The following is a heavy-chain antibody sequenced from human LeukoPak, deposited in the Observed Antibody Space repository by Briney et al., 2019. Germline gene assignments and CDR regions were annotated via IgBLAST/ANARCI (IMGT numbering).Heavy chain of an antibody. CDR3: TTAWKWLHYFDY. CDR2: IKSKTDGGTT. CDR1: GFTFSNAW. J-gene: IGHJ4*02. D-gene: IGHD6-19*01. Sequence: GGSLRLSCAASGFTFSNAWMSWVRQAPGKGLEWVGRIKSKTDGGTTDYTAPVRGRFAISRDDSKKTLYLQMNSLKTEDTAVYYCTTAWKWLHYFDYWGQGTLVTVSS. V-gene: IGHV3-15*01.